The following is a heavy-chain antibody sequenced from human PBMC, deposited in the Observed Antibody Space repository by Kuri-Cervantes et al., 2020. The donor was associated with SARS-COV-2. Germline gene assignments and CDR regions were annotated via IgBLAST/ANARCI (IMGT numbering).Heavy chain of an antibody. CDR2: LSRFGGNT. V-gene: IGHV3-23*01. D-gene: IGHD3-22*01. J-gene: IGHJ4*02. Sequence: GGSLRLSCAASGFTFSNYPMSWVRQAPGKGLEWVSGLSRFGGNTYYADSVKGRFSISGDSSKNTVYLQMNGLRDDDTAVYYCAKVYYDNGGYTYAFDSWGPGNLVTVSS. CDR3: AKVYYDNGGYTYAFDS. CDR1: GFTFSNYP.